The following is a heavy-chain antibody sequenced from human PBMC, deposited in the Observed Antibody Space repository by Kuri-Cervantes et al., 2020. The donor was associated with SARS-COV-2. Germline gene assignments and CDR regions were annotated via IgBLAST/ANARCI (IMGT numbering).Heavy chain of an antibody. CDR3: ARDGRWGTVAFDI. J-gene: IGHJ3*02. V-gene: IGHV3-66*01. CDR1: GFTFSSYE. Sequence: GESLKISCGASGFTFSSYEMNWVRQAPGKGLEWVSVIYRGGSTYYADSVKGRFTISRDNSKNTLYLQMNSLRAEDTAVYYCARDGRWGTVAFDIWGQGTMVTVSS. CDR2: IYRGGST. D-gene: IGHD3-16*01.